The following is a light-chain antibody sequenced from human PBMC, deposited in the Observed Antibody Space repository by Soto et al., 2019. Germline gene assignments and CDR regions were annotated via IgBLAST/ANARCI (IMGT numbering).Light chain of an antibody. CDR2: KPS. Sequence: DIQMTQSPSTLSASVGDTVTITCRASQTLTSWLAWYQQKPGRAPKLLIYKPSSLAGGVPSRFSGGGSGTEFTLTINSLQPDDFATYFCQHYDNFQWTFGKGTKV. J-gene: IGKJ1*01. V-gene: IGKV1-5*03. CDR3: QHYDNFQWT. CDR1: QTLTSW.